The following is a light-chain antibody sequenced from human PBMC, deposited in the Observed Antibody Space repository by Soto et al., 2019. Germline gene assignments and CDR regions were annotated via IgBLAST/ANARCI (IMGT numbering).Light chain of an antibody. CDR1: QSISSW. CDR2: MES. J-gene: IGKJ1*01. V-gene: IGKV1-5*03. Sequence: DIPMTQSPSTLSASVGDRVTITCRASQSISSWLAWYQQKPGKVPKLLIYMESSLESGVPSRFSGSGSGTEFTLTISSLQPDDFATYYCQQYKSYSRTFGQGTKVEIK. CDR3: QQYKSYSRT.